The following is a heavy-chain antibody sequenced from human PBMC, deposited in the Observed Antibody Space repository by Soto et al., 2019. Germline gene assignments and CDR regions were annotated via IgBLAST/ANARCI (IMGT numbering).Heavy chain of an antibody. CDR2: ISYDGSNK. D-gene: IGHD5-18*01. CDR3: AKDEGIQLWQIVDY. J-gene: IGHJ4*02. Sequence: QVQLVESGGGVVQPGRSLRLSCAASGFTFSSYGMHWVRQAPGKGLEWVAVISYDGSNKYYADSVKGRFTISRDNSKNTLYLQMNSLRAEDTVVYYCAKDEGIQLWQIVDYWGQGTLVTVSS. CDR1: GFTFSSYG. V-gene: IGHV3-30*18.